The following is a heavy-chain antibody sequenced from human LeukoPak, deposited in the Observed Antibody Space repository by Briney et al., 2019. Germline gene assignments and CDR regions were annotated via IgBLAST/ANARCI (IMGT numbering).Heavy chain of an antibody. CDR2: ISGSGETT. CDR1: GLTFSNYA. V-gene: IGHV3-23*01. D-gene: IGHD2-15*01. Sequence: GGSLRLSCAASGLTFSNYAMSWVRQTPGKGLEWVSAISGSGETTYYADSVKGRFSISRDNSKNTLFLQMTSLRAEETALYYCAKDSGYCSGGTCTFDYWGQGTLVTVSS. J-gene: IGHJ4*02. CDR3: AKDSGYCSGGTCTFDY.